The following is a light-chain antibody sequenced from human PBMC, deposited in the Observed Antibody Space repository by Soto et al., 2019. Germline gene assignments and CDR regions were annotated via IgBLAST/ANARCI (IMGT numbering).Light chain of an antibody. CDR2: DVN. Sequence: QSALTQPASVSGSPGQSITISCSGTSSDVGHYNYVSWYQQYPGKAPKLMIYDVNTRPSGVSNRFSGSKSGNTASLTISGLQAEDEADYYCCSYTSSSPRICGGGTQLTVL. J-gene: IGLJ2*01. CDR1: SSDVGHYNY. CDR3: CSYTSSSPRI. V-gene: IGLV2-14*01.